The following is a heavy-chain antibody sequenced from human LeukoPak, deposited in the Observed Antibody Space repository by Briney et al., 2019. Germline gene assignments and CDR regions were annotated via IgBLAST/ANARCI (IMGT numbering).Heavy chain of an antibody. CDR3: ARSRYGSVLGN. CDR2: INNSGST. CDR1: GAPSSDSY. J-gene: IGHJ4*02. D-gene: IGHD3-10*01. V-gene: IGHV4-34*01. Sequence: PSETLSLTCAVSGAPSSDSYWSGARQSPEKGLEWIGEINNSGSTSYNPSLNSRVIMSVDRSKNQFSLRLTSVTAADTAVYYCARSRYGSVLGNRGQGILVTVSS.